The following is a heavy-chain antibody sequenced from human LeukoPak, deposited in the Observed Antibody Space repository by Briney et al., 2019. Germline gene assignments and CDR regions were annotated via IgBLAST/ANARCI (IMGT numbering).Heavy chain of an antibody. CDR3: AKGRIVARRLDP. Sequence: GGSLRLSCAASAASGFTFSTYAMSWVRLAPGKGLEWVSAISGGGAVTYYADSVKGRFTISRDNSKNTLYLQMNGLRAEDTAVYYCAKGRIVARRLDPWGQGTQVTVSS. D-gene: IGHD5-12*01. J-gene: IGHJ5*02. V-gene: IGHV3-23*01. CDR2: ISGGGAVT. CDR1: GFTFSTYA.